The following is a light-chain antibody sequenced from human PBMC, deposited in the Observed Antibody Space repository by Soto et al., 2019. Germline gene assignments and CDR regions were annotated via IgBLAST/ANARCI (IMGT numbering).Light chain of an antibody. Sequence: EIVMTQSPATLSVSLGERATLSCRASQSVSSNLAWYQQKPGQAPRLLIYGASTRATGIPATFSGSGSGTEYIPTISSLQSEDVSVNYYQQYNNWPPLTFGGGTKVEIK. J-gene: IGKJ4*02. CDR2: GAS. V-gene: IGKV3-15*01. CDR3: QQYNNWPPLT. CDR1: QSVSSN.